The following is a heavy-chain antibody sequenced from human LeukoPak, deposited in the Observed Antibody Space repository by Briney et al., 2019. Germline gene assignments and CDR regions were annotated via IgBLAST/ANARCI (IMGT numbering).Heavy chain of an antibody. CDR1: GGSFSGYY. D-gene: IGHD5-18*01. J-gene: IGHJ6*03. Sequence: KASETLSLTCAVSGGSFSGYYWSWIRQPPGKGLEWIGEINHSGSTNYNPSLKSRVTISVDTSKNQFSLKLSSVTAADTAVYYCARSRGYSYGYYYYYMDVWGKGTTVTVSS. CDR3: ARSRGYSYGYYYYYMDV. V-gene: IGHV4-34*01. CDR2: INHSGST.